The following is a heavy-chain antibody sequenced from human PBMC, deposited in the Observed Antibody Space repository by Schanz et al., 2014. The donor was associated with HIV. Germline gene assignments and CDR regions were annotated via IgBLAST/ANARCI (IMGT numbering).Heavy chain of an antibody. J-gene: IGHJ5*02. D-gene: IGHD3-3*01. V-gene: IGHV3-7*01. CDR1: GFKFSDFW. CDR2: IKGDGSEK. Sequence: EVHLVESGGGMVQPGGSLRLSCAAFGFKFSDFWMTWVRQAPGKGLEWVANIKGDGSEKSLADSVKGRFLISRDNAKNSVFLQMDNVTVEDTALYYCAREGSYLDFWYGYQTLPLDRWGQGTLVIVSS. CDR3: AREGSYLDFWYGYQTLPLDR.